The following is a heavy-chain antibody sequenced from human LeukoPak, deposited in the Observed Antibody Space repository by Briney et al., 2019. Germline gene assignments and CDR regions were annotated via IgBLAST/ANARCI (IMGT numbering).Heavy chain of an antibody. D-gene: IGHD6-6*01. CDR3: ARGRKAARHAHPFFDY. V-gene: IGHV4-34*01. CDR2: INHSGST. J-gene: IGHJ4*02. CDR1: GGSFSGYY. Sequence: SETLSLTCAVYGGSFSGYYWSWIRQPPGKGLEWIGEINHSGSTNYNPSLKSRVTISVDTSKNQFSLKLSSVTAADTAVYYCARGRKAARHAHPFFDYWGQGTLVTVSS.